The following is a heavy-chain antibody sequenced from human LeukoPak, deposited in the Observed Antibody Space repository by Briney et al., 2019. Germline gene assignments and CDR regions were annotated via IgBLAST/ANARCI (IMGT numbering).Heavy chain of an antibody. D-gene: IGHD3-10*01. Sequence: PSETLSLTCTVSGGSISSYYWSWIRQPPGKGLEWIGYIYYSGSTNYNPSLKSRVTISVDTSKNQFSLKLSSVTAADTAVYYCARGLMVRGVTYYYYMDVWGKGTTVTVSS. J-gene: IGHJ6*03. CDR3: ARGLMVRGVTYYYYMDV. CDR2: IYYSGST. CDR1: GGSISSYY. V-gene: IGHV4-59*01.